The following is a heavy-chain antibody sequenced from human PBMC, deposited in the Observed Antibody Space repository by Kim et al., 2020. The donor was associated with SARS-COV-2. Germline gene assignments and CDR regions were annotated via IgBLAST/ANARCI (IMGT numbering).Heavy chain of an antibody. CDR2: MNPNSGNT. CDR3: ARPSTCGSSSWYFDF. Sequence: ASVKVSCKASGYTFTSYDINWVRQATGQGLEWMGWMNPNSGNTGYAQKFQGRVTMTRNTSISTAYMELSSLRSEDTAVYYCARPSTCGSSSWYFDFWGRGTLVTVSS. D-gene: IGHD6-6*01. V-gene: IGHV1-8*01. CDR1: GYTFTSYD. J-gene: IGHJ2*01.